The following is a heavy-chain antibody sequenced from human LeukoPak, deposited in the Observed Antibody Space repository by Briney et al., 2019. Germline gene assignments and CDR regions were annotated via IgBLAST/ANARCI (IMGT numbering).Heavy chain of an antibody. V-gene: IGHV3-7*01. CDR2: IKQDGSEK. CDR3: VRYLDAYASDY. Sequence: GGSLRLSCAASGFTFSSYWMSWVRQAPGKGLEWVANIKQDGSEKYYVDSVKGRFTISKDNAKNSLYLQMNTLRVEDTAVYYCVRYLDAYASDYWGQGTLVTVSS. J-gene: IGHJ4*02. D-gene: IGHD3-9*01. CDR1: GFTFSSYW.